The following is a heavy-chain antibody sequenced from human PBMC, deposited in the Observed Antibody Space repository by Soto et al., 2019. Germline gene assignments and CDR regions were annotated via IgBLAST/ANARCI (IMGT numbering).Heavy chain of an antibody. J-gene: IGHJ4*02. D-gene: IGHD3-22*01. V-gene: IGHV1-69*06. CDR3: ARDSKPTYDSSGSFDY. Sequence: SVKVSCKASGGTFSSYAISWVRQAPGQGLEWMGGIIPIFGTANYAQKFQGRVTITADKSTSTAYMELSSLRSEGTAVYYCARDSKPTYDSSGSFDYWGQGTLVTVSS. CDR2: IIPIFGTA. CDR1: GGTFSSYA.